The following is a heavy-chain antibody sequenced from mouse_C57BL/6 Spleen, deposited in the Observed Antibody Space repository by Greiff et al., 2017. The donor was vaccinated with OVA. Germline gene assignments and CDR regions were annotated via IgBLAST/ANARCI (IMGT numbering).Heavy chain of an antibody. CDR2: IDPSDSET. D-gene: IGHD2-2*01. Sequence: VKLQESGAELVRPGSSVKLSCTASGYTFTSYWMHWVKQRPIQGLEWIGNIDPSDSETHYNQKFKDKATLTVDKSSSTDYMQLSSLTSEDSAVYYCARQGMVTTDYYAMDYWGQGTSVTVSS. J-gene: IGHJ4*01. V-gene: IGHV1-52*01. CDR3: ARQGMVTTDYYAMDY. CDR1: GYTFTSYW.